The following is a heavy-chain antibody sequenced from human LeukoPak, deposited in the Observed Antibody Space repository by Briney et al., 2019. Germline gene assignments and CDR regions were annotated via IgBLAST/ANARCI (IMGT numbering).Heavy chain of an antibody. CDR1: GYSIRSGYY. V-gene: IGHV4-38-2*02. J-gene: IGHJ4*02. D-gene: IGHD3-3*01. CDR3: ARDYDFWSGYYPVDY. CDR2: IYHSGST. Sequence: SETLSLTXTVSGYSIRSGYYWGWIRQPPGKGLEWIGSIYHSGSTYYNPSLKSRVTISVDTSKNQFSLKLSSVTAADTAVYYCARDYDFWSGYYPVDYWGQGTLVTVSS.